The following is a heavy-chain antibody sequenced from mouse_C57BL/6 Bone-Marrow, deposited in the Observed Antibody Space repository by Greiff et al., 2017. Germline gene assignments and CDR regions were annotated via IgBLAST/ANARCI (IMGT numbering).Heavy chain of an antibody. CDR2: IYPGSGNT. D-gene: IGHD1-1*01. Sequence: VQLVESGPELVKPGASVKISCKASGYSFTSYYIHWVKQRPGQGLEWIGWIYPGSGNTKYNEKFKGKATLTADTSSSTAYMQLSSLTSEYSAVYYCARPYYGSPFAYWGQGTLVTVSA. CDR1: GYSFTSYY. V-gene: IGHV1-66*01. J-gene: IGHJ3*01. CDR3: ARPYYGSPFAY.